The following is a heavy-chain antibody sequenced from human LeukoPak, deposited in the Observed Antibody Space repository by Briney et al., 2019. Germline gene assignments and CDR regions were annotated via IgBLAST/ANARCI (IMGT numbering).Heavy chain of an antibody. CDR3: ARELVAITGYFDY. V-gene: IGHV4-4*02. D-gene: IGHD3-22*01. Sequence: SGTLSLSCAVSGGSISSSNWWSWVRQPPGKGLEWIGEIYHSGSTNYNPSLKSRVTISVDTSKNQFSLKLSSVTAADTAVYYCARELVAITGYFDYWGQGTLVTVSS. CDR1: GGSISSSNW. CDR2: IYHSGST. J-gene: IGHJ4*02.